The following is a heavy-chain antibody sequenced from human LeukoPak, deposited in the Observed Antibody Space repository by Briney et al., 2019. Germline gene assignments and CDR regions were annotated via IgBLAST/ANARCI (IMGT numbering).Heavy chain of an antibody. CDR1: GFSLSGYW. CDR2: NNGDGSTT. CDR3: ARDPRNVGLAP. Sequence: GGSLRLSCVASGFSLSGYWMYWVRQAPGEGLMYISRNNGDGSTTNYADVVKGRLTMSRDNVKNTLYLQMNSLRVEDTAVYYCARDPRNVGLAPWGQGTLVTVSS. D-gene: IGHD2-15*01. V-gene: IGHV3-74*01. J-gene: IGHJ5*02.